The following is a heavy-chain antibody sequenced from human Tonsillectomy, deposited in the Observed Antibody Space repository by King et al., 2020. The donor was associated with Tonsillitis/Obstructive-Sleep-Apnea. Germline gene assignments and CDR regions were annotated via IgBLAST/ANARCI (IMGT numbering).Heavy chain of an antibody. J-gene: IGHJ6*03. CDR3: ASAFSHRDLEYYYMDV. CDR2: INHSGST. Sequence: VQLQQWGAGLLKPSETLSLTCAVYGGSFSGYYWSWIRQPPGKGLEWIGEINHSGSTNYNPSLKSRVTISVDTSKNQVSLKLGSVTAEDTAVYYCASAFSHRDLEYYYMDVWGKGTTVTVSS. D-gene: IGHD2-21*02. CDR1: GGSFSGYY. V-gene: IGHV4-34*01.